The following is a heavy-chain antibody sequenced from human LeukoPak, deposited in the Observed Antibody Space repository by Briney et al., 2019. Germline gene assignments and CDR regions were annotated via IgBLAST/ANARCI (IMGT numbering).Heavy chain of an antibody. CDR2: ISGSGGST. J-gene: IGHJ5*02. Sequence: PGGSLRLSCAASGFTFSSYAMSWVRQAPGKGLEWVSAISGSGGSTYYADSVKGRFTISRDNSKNTLYLQMNSLRAEDTPVYYCANTNMVFWSGYSFWFDPWGQGTLVTVSS. CDR3: ANTNMVFWSGYSFWFDP. V-gene: IGHV3-23*01. D-gene: IGHD3-3*01. CDR1: GFTFSSYA.